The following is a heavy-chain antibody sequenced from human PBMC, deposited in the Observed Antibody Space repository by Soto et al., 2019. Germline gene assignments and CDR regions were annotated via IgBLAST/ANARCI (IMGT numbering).Heavy chain of an antibody. D-gene: IGHD6-6*01. V-gene: IGHV3-48*03. J-gene: IGHJ6*02. CDR1: GFTFSSYE. CDR2: ISSSGSTI. Sequence: GSLRLSCAASGFTFSSYELNWVRQAPGKGLEWVSYISSSGSTIYYADSVKGRFTISRDNAKNSLYLQMNSLRAADTAVYYRARLGGYISSSGSSGQYYYYGMDVQGQGSTVTVSS. CDR3: ARLGGYISSSGSSGQYYYYGMDV.